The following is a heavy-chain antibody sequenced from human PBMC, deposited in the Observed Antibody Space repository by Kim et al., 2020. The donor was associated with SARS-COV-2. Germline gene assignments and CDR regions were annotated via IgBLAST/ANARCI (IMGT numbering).Heavy chain of an antibody. J-gene: IGHJ4*02. D-gene: IGHD4-17*01. V-gene: IGHV3-33*01. Sequence: GGSLRLSCAASGFTFSSYGMHWVRQAPGKGLEWVAVIWYDGSNKYYADSVKGRFTISRDNSKNTLYLQMNSLRAEDTAVYYCARDGGRLTFYYGGNSVFFDYWGQGTLVTVSS. CDR2: IWYDGSNK. CDR3: ARDGGRLTFYYGGNSVFFDY. CDR1: GFTFSSYG.